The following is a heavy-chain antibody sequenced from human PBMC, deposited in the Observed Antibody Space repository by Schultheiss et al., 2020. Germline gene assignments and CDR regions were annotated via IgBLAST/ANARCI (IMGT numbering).Heavy chain of an antibody. CDR1: GYTFTTYG. J-gene: IGHJ6*02. Sequence: ASVKVSCKASGYTFTTYGISWVRQAPGQGLEWMGWISGYNGNTNYAQKVQGRVTLTTDSSTSTAYMELRSLRSDDTAMYYCARDRLSGHHDFWTGSQRVDYYYYGMDVWGHGTTVTVSS. CDR3: ARDRLSGHHDFWTGSQRVDYYYYGMDV. D-gene: IGHD3/OR15-3a*01. V-gene: IGHV1-18*01. CDR2: ISGYNGNT.